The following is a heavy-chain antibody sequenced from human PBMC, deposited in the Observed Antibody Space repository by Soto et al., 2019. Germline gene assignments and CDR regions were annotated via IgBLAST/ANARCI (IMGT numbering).Heavy chain of an antibody. CDR2: IYPGDSDT. CDR3: ARLGLWGTNYYGMDV. V-gene: IGHV5-51*01. J-gene: IGHJ6*02. Sequence: GESLKISCKGSGYSFTSYWIGWVRQMPGKGLEWMGIIYPGDSDTRYSPSFQGQVTISADKSISTAYLQWSSLKASDTAMYYCARLGLWGTNYYGMDVWGQGTTVTVSS. CDR1: GYSFTSYW. D-gene: IGHD1-1*01.